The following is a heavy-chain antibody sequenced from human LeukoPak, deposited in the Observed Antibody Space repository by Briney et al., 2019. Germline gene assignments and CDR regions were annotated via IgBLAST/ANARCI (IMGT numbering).Heavy chain of an antibody. V-gene: IGHV3-7*01. CDR3: ARDDLFDH. J-gene: IGHJ5*02. CDR1: GFTFSDYY. Sequence: GGSLRLSCAASGFTFSDYYMSWVRQAPGKGLEWVANIKQDGSEKYYVDSVKGRFTISRDNAKNSLYLQMNSLRAEDTAVYYCARDDLFDHWGQGTLVTVSS. CDR2: IKQDGSEK.